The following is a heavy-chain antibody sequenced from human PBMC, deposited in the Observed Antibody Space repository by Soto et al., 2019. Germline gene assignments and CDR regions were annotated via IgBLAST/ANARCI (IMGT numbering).Heavy chain of an antibody. J-gene: IGHJ3*01. V-gene: IGHV1-3*01. D-gene: IGHD3-3*01. CDR2: INAGNGNT. CDR1: GYTFTNYT. CDR3: AREVRVRGFAFDL. Sequence: SVKVSCKASGYTFTNYTMHWVRLAPGQRLVWMGWINAGNGNTKYSRKFQGRVTISRDTSARTAYRELNSLSVEDTAVYYCAREVRVRGFAFDLSAPGTMVTVSP.